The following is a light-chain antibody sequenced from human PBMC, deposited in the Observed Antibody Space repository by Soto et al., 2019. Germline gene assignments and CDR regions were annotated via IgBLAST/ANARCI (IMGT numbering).Light chain of an antibody. CDR1: QNVRSY. CDR2: ETS. V-gene: IGKV1-39*01. Sequence: DLQMTQSQSSLSASVGDRVTIACRASQNVRSYLNWYQQRPGKAPKLLISETSTLESGVPSKFSGTGYGTDFTLTISSLQPEDFATYYCQQTFSIPRTFGPGTRLEIK. J-gene: IGKJ5*01. CDR3: QQTFSIPRT.